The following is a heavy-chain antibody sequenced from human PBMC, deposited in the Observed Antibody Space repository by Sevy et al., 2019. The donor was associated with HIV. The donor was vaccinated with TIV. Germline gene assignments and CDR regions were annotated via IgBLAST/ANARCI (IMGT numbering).Heavy chain of an antibody. CDR2: IKKDGSEK. V-gene: IGHV3-7*03. D-gene: IGHD2-2*01. Sequence: GRSLRLSCAASGFTFNSYWMSWVRQAPGKGLEWVANIKKDGSEKYYVDSVKGRFTISRDNAKNSLYLQMDSLRAEDTAVYYCARDCSSANCLWGMDVWGQGTTVTVSS. CDR3: ARDCSSANCLWGMDV. J-gene: IGHJ6*02. CDR1: GFTFNSYW.